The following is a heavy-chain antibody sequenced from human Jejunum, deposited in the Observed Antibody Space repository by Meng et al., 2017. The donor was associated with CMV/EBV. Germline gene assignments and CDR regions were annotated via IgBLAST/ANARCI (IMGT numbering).Heavy chain of an antibody. D-gene: IGHD3-10*01. CDR3: ARRRGGSGRDC. CDR1: GGSLSDYC. Sequence: LHWWGAGLLKHSRSRSLTCAVYGGSLSDYCCHWIRQPPGKGLEWIGEVNHSKSTNYNPSLKSRITISLDTSKNQFSLMLTSVTATDTAVYYCARRRGGSGRDCWGQGTLVTVSS. J-gene: IGHJ4*02. V-gene: IGHV4-34*01. CDR2: VNHSKST.